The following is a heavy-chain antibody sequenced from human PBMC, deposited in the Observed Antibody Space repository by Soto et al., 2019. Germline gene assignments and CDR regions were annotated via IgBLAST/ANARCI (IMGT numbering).Heavy chain of an antibody. CDR2: MYHSGSA. CDR3: ASGPVVVVSADDAFDI. CDR1: GGSVSSSNW. J-gene: IGHJ3*02. D-gene: IGHD2-21*02. V-gene: IGHV4-4*02. Sequence: QVQLQESGPGLVKPSGTLSLTCAVSGGSVSSSNWWSWVRQSPGKGLEWMGEMYHSGSAHYNPSLKSRATISVDTSRNQFSLRLTSVTAADTAVYYCASGPVVVVSADDAFDIWGPGTRVIVSS.